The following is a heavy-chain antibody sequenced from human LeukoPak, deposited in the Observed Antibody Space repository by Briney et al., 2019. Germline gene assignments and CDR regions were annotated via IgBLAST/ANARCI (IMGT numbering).Heavy chain of an antibody. Sequence: SAKVSCKASGGTFSSYAISWVRQAPGQGLEWMGGIIPIFGTANYAQKFQGRVTITADESTSTAYMELSSLRSKDTAVYYCASLGGYYDILTGSLTYYFDYWGQGTLVTVSS. CDR1: GGTFSSYA. D-gene: IGHD3-9*01. J-gene: IGHJ4*02. CDR2: IIPIFGTA. V-gene: IGHV1-69*13. CDR3: ASLGGYYDILTGSLTYYFDY.